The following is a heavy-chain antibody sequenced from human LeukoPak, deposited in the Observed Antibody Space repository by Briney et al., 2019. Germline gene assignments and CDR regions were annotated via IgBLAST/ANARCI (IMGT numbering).Heavy chain of an antibody. Sequence: GGSLRLSCAASGFTFSSYAMSWVRQAPGRGLEWVSAISGSGGSTYYADSVKGRFTISRDNSKNTLYLQMNSLRAEDTAVYYCAKDGTWRFSISWFDPWGQGTLVTVSS. V-gene: IGHV3-23*01. CDR2: ISGSGGST. D-gene: IGHD3-10*01. CDR3: AKDGTWRFSISWFDP. CDR1: GFTFSSYA. J-gene: IGHJ5*02.